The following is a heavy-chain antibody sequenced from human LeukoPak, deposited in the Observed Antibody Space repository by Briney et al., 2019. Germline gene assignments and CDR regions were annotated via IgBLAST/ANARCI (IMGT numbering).Heavy chain of an antibody. D-gene: IGHD3-22*01. CDR3: ARVSGYAFDY. Sequence: GGSLILSCAASGFTFSSYAMHWVRQAPGKGLEWVAVISYDGSNKYYADTVKGRFTISRDNSKNTLYLQMNSLRAEDTAVYYCARVSGYAFDYWGQGTLVTVSS. V-gene: IGHV3-30-3*01. CDR1: GFTFSSYA. J-gene: IGHJ4*02. CDR2: ISYDGSNK.